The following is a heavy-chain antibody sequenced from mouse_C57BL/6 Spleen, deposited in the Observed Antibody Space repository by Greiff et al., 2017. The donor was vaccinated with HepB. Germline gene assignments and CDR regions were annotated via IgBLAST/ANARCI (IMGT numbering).Heavy chain of an antibody. V-gene: IGHV5-4*03. D-gene: IGHD1-1*01. CDR3: ARGGDVSSPSYSMDY. CDR2: ISAGGSYT. J-gene: IGHJ4*01. Sequence: DVKLVESGGGLVKPGGSLKLSCAASGFTFSSYAMSWVRQTPEKRLEWVATISAGGSYTYYPDNVKGRFTISRDNAKNNLYLQMSQLNTEDTASYYCARGGDVSSPSYSMDYWGQGTSVTVAS. CDR1: GFTFSSYA.